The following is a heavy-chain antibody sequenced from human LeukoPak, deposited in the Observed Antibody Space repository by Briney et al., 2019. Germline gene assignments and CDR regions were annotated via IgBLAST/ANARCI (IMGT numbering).Heavy chain of an antibody. Sequence: GGSLRLSCAAPGFTFSAHYMSWLRQAPGKGLEWVSYIDSSGRALYYADSVKGRFTISRDNAKNSLFLQMDSLRAEDTAVYFCTRAPDTSSKVDFWGQGTLVTVSS. J-gene: IGHJ4*02. V-gene: IGHV3-11*01. D-gene: IGHD5-18*01. CDR1: GFTFSAHY. CDR3: TRAPDTSSKVDF. CDR2: IDSSGRAL.